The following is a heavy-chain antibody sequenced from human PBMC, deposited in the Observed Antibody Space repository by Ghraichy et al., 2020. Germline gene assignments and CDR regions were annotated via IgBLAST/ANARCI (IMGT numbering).Heavy chain of an antibody. CDR1: GGSISSSSYY. V-gene: IGHV4-39*01. J-gene: IGHJ5*02. D-gene: IGHD3-3*01. CDR3: ASRTRITIFGVVIMKENWFDP. CDR2: IYYSGST. Sequence: SETLSLTCTVSGGSISSSSYYWGWIRQPPEKGLEWIGSIYYSGSTYYNPSLKSRVTISVATSKNQFSLKLSSVTAADTAVYYCASRTRITIFGVVIMKENWFDPWGQGTLVTVSS.